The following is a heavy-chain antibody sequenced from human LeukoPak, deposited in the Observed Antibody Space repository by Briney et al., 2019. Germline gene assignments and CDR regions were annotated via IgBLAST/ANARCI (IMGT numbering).Heavy chain of an antibody. CDR3: AKDLAPGSASYALPYFDS. CDR2: ISDSGGST. CDR1: GFTFSSYA. Sequence: GESLRLSCAASGFTFSSYAMSRVRQAPGKGLEWVSAISDSGGSTYYADSVKGRFTISRDNSKNTLYVQMNSLSVEDTAVYYCAKDLAPGSASYALPYFDSWGQGTLVTVSS. J-gene: IGHJ4*02. V-gene: IGHV3-23*01. D-gene: IGHD3-10*01.